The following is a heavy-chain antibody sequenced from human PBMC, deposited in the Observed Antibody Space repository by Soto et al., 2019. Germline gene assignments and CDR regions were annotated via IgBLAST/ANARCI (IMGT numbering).Heavy chain of an antibody. CDR1: GGSITTGGYY. V-gene: IGHV4-31*03. Sequence: LSLTCTVSGGSITTGGYYWSWIRQLPGKGLEWIGHRYYSESTYYNPSLKSRVSISLDTSKNQFSLKLSFVTAADTAMYYCARTKCSGGSSYSWCLDYWGQGTPVTVSS. CDR3: ARTKCSGGSSYSWCLDY. J-gene: IGHJ4*02. CDR2: RYYSEST. D-gene: IGHD2-15*01.